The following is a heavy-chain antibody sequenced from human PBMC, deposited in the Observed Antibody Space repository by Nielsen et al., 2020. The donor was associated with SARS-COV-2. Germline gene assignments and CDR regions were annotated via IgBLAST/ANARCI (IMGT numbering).Heavy chain of an antibody. CDR3: ARGVVVVPAATYYYYYYMDV. CDR2: INHSGST. D-gene: IGHD2-2*01. J-gene: IGHJ6*03. V-gene: IGHV4-34*01. Sequence: WIRQPPGKGLEWIGEINHSGSTNYNPSLKSRVTTSVDTSKNQFSLKLNSVTAADTAVYYCARGVVVVPAATYYYYYYMDVWGKGTTVTVSS.